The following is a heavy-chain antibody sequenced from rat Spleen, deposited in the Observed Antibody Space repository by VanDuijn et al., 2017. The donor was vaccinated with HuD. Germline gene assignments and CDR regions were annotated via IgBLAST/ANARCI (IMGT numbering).Heavy chain of an antibody. D-gene: IGHD1-12*01. V-gene: IGHV2-43*01. J-gene: IGHJ2*01. CDR3: VRANRESYAHFDY. CDR1: GFSLTNYH. Sequence: QVQLKESGPGLVQPSQTLSLTCTVSGFSLTNYHVSWVRQPPGKGLEGMGVLWTGGSTAFNSSFNSRLSVSRDISKSQVSLRMNSLQTEDTATYYCVRANRESYAHFDYWGQGVVVTVSS. CDR2: LWTGGST.